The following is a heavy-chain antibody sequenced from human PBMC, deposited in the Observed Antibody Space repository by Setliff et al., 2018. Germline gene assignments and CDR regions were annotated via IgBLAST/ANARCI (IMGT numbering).Heavy chain of an antibody. CDR2: IFARGSM. V-gene: IGHV4-61*09. D-gene: IGHD3-22*01. J-gene: IGHJ4*02. CDR1: GGSISSGNYY. CDR3: ARGRYYESNSYYFPFDF. Sequence: PSETLSLTCTVSGGSISSGNYYWIWIRQHAGKGLEWLGHIFARGSMNYNPSLRSRITISQDRSENQFSLTLSSVTAADTAVYYCARGRYYESNSYYFPFDFWGQGMLVTVSS.